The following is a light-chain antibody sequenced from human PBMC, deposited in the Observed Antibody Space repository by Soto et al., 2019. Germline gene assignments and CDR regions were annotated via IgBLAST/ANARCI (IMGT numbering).Light chain of an antibody. CDR3: SSYSRRSTYV. Sequence: SALTQPASVSRSPGQSITISCTGTSSDVGGYNYVSWYQQHPGKAPKLIIYDVSYRPSGVSNRFSGSKSGNTASLTISGLQAEDEADYFCSSYSRRSTYVFGTGTKVSVL. V-gene: IGLV2-14*03. CDR2: DVS. CDR1: SSDVGGYNY. J-gene: IGLJ1*01.